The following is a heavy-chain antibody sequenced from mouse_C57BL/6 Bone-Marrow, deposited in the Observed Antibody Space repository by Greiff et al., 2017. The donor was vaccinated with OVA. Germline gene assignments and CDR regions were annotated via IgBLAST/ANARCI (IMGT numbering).Heavy chain of an antibody. J-gene: IGHJ3*01. Sequence: QVQLQQSGPELVKPGASVKLSCKASGYTFTSYDINWVKQRPGQGLEWIGWIYPRDGSTKYNEKFKGKATLTVDTSSSTAYMELPSLTSEDSAVYFCARGTYYSWFAYWGQGTLVTVSA. CDR1: GYTFTSYD. CDR3: ARGTYYSWFAY. CDR2: IYPRDGST. V-gene: IGHV1-85*01. D-gene: IGHD1-1*01.